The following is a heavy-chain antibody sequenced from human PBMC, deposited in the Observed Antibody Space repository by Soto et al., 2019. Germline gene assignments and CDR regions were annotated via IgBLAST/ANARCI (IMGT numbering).Heavy chain of an antibody. Sequence: GGSLRLSCAASGFTFSSYGMHWVRQAPGKGLEWVAVISYDGSNKYYADSVKGRFTISRDNSKNTLYLQMNSLRAEDTAVYYCAKASGGYYSHDNWFDPWGQGTLVTVSS. CDR3: AKASGGYYSHDNWFDP. J-gene: IGHJ5*02. CDR1: GFTFSSYG. D-gene: IGHD3-3*01. CDR2: ISYDGSNK. V-gene: IGHV3-30*18.